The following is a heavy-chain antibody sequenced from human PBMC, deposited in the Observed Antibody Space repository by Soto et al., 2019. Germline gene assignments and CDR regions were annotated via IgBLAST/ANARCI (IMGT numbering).Heavy chain of an antibody. J-gene: IGHJ4*02. V-gene: IGHV5-51*01. CDR2: IYPDDSYT. D-gene: IGHD5-18*01. CDR1: GYTFSVYW. CDR3: VRQLGNSAMLIIYX. Sequence: PVEALKISWKASGYTFSVYWIRWVLQMPGNGVELMGNIYPDDSYTSNNPSFDGRVTVSAYKSTNTAYLQWSSMNSSDTAIYYCVRQLGNSAMLIIYXWGQGAPVAASX.